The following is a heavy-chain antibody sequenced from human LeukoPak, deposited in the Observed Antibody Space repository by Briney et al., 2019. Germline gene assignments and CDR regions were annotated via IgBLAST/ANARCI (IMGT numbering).Heavy chain of an antibody. D-gene: IGHD6-13*01. CDR3: ARGKLAASGSFCDY. J-gene: IGHJ4*02. V-gene: IGHV4-38-2*02. CDR2: IHHSGRT. Sequence: SETLSLTCTVSGYSISSDYYWGWIRQPPGKGLEWIGSIHHSGRTYYNPSLKSRVTISVDTSKNQFSLKLSSVTAADTAVYSCARGKLAASGSFCDYWGQGTLVTVSS. CDR1: GYSISSDYY.